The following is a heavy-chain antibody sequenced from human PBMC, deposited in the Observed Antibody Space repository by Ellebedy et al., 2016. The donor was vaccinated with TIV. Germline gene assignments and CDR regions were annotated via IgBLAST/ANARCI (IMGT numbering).Heavy chain of an antibody. Sequence: SETLSFTXAVYGGSFSGYYWSWIRQPPGKGLEWIGEINHSGSTNYNPSLKSRVTISVDTSKNQFSLKLNSVTAADTAVYYCARGRRGYSYGYLYFQHWGQGTLVTVSS. V-gene: IGHV4-34*01. D-gene: IGHD5-18*01. CDR1: GGSFSGYY. CDR3: ARGRRGYSYGYLYFQH. CDR2: INHSGST. J-gene: IGHJ1*01.